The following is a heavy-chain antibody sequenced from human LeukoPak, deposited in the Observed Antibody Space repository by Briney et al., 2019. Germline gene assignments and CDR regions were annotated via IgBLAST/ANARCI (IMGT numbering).Heavy chain of an antibody. Sequence: VASVKVSCKESGYTFTSYFMHWVRQAPGQGLDWMGIINPSGGSTSYAQKFQGRVTMTRDTSTSTVCMELSSLRSEDTAVYYCARDSADYGGYDYWGQGTLVTVSS. CDR1: GYTFTSYF. V-gene: IGHV1-46*01. CDR3: ARDSADYGGYDY. CDR2: INPSGGST. D-gene: IGHD4-17*01. J-gene: IGHJ4*02.